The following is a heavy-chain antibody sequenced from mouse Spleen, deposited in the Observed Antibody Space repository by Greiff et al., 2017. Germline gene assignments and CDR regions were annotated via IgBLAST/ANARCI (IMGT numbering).Heavy chain of an antibody. J-gene: IGHJ2*01. D-gene: IGHD4-1*01. CDR2: IHPNTGDT. Sequence: QVQLQQSGAELVKPGASVKLSCTASGSTFTSYWMHWVKQRPGQGLEWIGMIHPNTGDTNYAEKFKNKATLAVDKSSSTAYMQLSSLTSEDSAVYYCARKEGLGDYWGQGTTLTVS. CDR1: GSTFTSYW. CDR3: ARKEGLGDY. V-gene: IGHV1-64*01.